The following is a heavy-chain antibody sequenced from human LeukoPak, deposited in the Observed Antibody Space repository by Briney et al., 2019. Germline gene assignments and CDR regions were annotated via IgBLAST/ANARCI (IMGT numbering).Heavy chain of an antibody. Sequence: GGSLRLSCAASGFTFSHYNMNWVRQAPGKGLEWVSYISSSGSTIYYANSAKGRFTISRDNAKNSLYLQMNSLRAEDTAVYYCARDQGSSGRRVGPYYYGMDVWGQGTTVTVSS. CDR3: ARDQGSSGRRVGPYYYGMDV. J-gene: IGHJ6*02. D-gene: IGHD6-19*01. V-gene: IGHV3-48*04. CDR2: ISSSGSTI. CDR1: GFTFSHYN.